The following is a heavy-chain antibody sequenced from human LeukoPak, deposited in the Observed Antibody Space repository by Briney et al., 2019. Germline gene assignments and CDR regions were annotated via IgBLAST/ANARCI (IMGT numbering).Heavy chain of an antibody. D-gene: IGHD6-6*01. CDR2: ISSSGSTI. CDR1: GFTFSTYE. CDR3: ARDLRASIAARPAY. J-gene: IGHJ4*02. Sequence: TGGSLRLSCAASGFTFSTYEMNGVRQAPGKGLEWVSYISSSGSTIYYADSVKGRLTISRDNARKSLYLQMNRLRAEDTAVYYCARDLRASIAARPAYWGQGTLVTVSS. V-gene: IGHV3-48*03.